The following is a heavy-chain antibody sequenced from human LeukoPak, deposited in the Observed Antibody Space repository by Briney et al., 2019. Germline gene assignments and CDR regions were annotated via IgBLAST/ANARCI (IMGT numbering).Heavy chain of an antibody. D-gene: IGHD2-2*02. J-gene: IGHJ6*02. V-gene: IGHV4-4*02. CDR3: ATAPILRGEGGEHYKYGMDV. CDR2: IYHNGTP. Sequence: PSETLSLTCAVSVGSINSGNWWSWVRQSQGKGLEWIGEIYHNGTPNYNPSLKSRVTISADTFKNHFSLKMTSVTAADTAVYYCATAPILRGEGGEHYKYGMDVWGQGTTVIVSS. CDR1: VGSINSGNW.